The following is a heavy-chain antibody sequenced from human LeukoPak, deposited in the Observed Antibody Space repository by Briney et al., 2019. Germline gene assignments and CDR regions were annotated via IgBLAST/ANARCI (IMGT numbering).Heavy chain of an antibody. J-gene: IGHJ4*02. Sequence: PGGSLRLSCAASGFTFSSYWMSWVRQAPGKGLEWVANIKQDGREKYYVDSVKGRFTISRDKAKNSLYLQMNSLRAEDTAVYYCARDKYSGAVFDYWGQGTLVTVSS. CDR1: GFTFSSYW. V-gene: IGHV3-7*01. CDR2: IKQDGREK. D-gene: IGHD6-6*01. CDR3: ARDKYSGAVFDY.